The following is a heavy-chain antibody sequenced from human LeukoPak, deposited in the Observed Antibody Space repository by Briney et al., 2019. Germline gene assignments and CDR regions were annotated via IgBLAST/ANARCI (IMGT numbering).Heavy chain of an antibody. CDR2: VHHSGGT. J-gene: IGHJ4*02. CDR3: ARQQSSSFLRRGYIES. V-gene: IGHV4-39*01. CDR1: GGSIIGNSTDY. Sequence: SQTLSLTCTVSGGSIIGNSTDYWGWVRLTPGKGLEWIATVHHSGGTYVNPSLNRRVTISVHMSKSRFSLTLTSVTAADTAVYYCARQQSSSFLRRGYIESWGQGTLVTVSS. D-gene: IGHD5-18*01.